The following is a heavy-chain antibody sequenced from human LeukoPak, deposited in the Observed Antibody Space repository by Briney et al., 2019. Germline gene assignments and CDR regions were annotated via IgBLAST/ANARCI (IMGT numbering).Heavy chain of an antibody. V-gene: IGHV4-59*08. CDR3: AASFYYDSTFDQ. Sequence: SETLSLTCTVSDGSISNYYWNWVRQPPGTGLEWIGYVYHSGRTYYNPSLKSRATISVDTSKNQFSLKLSSVTAADTAVYYCAASFYYDSTFDQWGQGTLVTVSS. D-gene: IGHD3-22*01. CDR2: VYHSGRT. CDR1: DGSISNYY. J-gene: IGHJ4*02.